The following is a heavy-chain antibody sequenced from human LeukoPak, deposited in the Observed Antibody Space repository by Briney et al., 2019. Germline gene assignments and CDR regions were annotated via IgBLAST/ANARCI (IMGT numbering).Heavy chain of an antibody. CDR3: ARLHPTYCTSGLCYWFDP. V-gene: IGHV5-10-1*01. CDR2: IDPSDSYT. J-gene: IGHJ5*02. Sequence: PGESLQISCKGSGYSFRSYWITWGRQLPGKGQEWVGRIDPSDSYTNYSPSFEGHVTISADKSISTAYLQWSSLKASDTAMYYCARLHPTYCTSGLCYWFDPWGQGTLVTVSS. CDR1: GYSFRSYW. D-gene: IGHD2-8*01.